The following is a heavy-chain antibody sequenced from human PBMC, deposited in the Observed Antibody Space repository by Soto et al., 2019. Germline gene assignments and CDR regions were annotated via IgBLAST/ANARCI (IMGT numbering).Heavy chain of an antibody. CDR1: GYSFTDYH. J-gene: IGHJ6*02. CDR3: ARGDSTDCSNGVCSFFYNHNMDV. Sequence: ASVKVSCKASGYSFTDYHIHWVRQAPGQGLEWLGRINPKSGGTSTAQKFQGWVTMTTDTSMSTASMELTRLTSDDTAIYYCARGDSTDCSNGVCSFFYNHNMDVWGQGTTVTVSS. CDR2: INPKSGGT. D-gene: IGHD2-8*01. V-gene: IGHV1-2*04.